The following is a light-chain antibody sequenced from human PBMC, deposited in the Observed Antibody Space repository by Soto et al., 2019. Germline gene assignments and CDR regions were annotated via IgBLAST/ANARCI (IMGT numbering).Light chain of an antibody. J-gene: IGKJ4*01. CDR1: QSVSNN. Sequence: IVLTHGRGTLSLSPGERATLSCRASQSVSNNYLAWYQQKPGQAPRLLIYGASTRATGIPARFRGSGSGTEFTLTIDSLQSEDFAVYYCQQYNDWPPAFGGGTKVAIK. CDR3: QQYNDWPPA. CDR2: GAS. V-gene: IGKV3-15*01.